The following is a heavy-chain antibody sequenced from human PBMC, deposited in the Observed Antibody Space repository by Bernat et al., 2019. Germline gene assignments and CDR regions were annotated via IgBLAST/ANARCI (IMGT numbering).Heavy chain of an antibody. CDR2: ISSSSSYI. J-gene: IGHJ4*02. CDR3: VPTPRLATAMVFDY. V-gene: IGHV3-21*01. D-gene: IGHD5-18*01. Sequence: EVQLVESGGGLVKPGGSLRLSCAASGFTFSSYSMNWVRQAPGKGLEWLSSISSSSSYISYADSVKGRFTISRDNAKKSLYLQMNSLRAEDTAVYYCVPTPRLATAMVFDYWGQGTLVTVSS. CDR1: GFTFSSYS.